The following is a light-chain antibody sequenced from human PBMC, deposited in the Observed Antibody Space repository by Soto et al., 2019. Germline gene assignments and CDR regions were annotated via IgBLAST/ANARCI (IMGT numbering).Light chain of an antibody. CDR2: GAS. Sequence: DIQMTQSPSTLSASVGDRVTITCRANQSINTFLNWYQQKLGEAPKLLIYGASSLQSRLHRRFTGSGSGTLFTLTISDLQPEDFATYYCQQSYSAPRTFGGGTKVDIK. J-gene: IGKJ4*01. CDR1: QSINTF. V-gene: IGKV1-39*01. CDR3: QQSYSAPRT.